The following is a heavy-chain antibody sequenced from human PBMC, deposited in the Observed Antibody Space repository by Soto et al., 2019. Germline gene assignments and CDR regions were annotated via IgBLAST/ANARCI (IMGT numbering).Heavy chain of an antibody. D-gene: IGHD1-26*01. CDR3: ARVLSGGTPPSVADR. CDR2: ISAYNGNT. V-gene: IGHV1-18*01. CDR1: GYTFSIYG. Sequence: QVQLVQSGAEVKKPGASVKVSCKASGYTFSIYGISWVRQAPGQGLEWMGWISAYNGNTTYAQKLQGRVTVTTDPSTSRAYMELSSLRSDDTAVSYCARVLSGGTPPSVADRWCRGTLVTVSS. J-gene: IGHJ2*01.